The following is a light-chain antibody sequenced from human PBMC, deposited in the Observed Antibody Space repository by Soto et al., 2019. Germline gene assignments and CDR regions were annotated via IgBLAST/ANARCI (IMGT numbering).Light chain of an antibody. CDR3: SSYRGTSHVV. CDR1: SSDVGGYNY. CDR2: EVS. V-gene: IGLV2-14*01. J-gene: IGLJ2*01. Sequence: QSVLTQPPSASGSPGQSVAISCTGTSSDVGGYNYVSWYQQHPGKAPKLVIYEVSNRLSGVSTRFSASKSGNTASLTISGLQAEDEADYYCSSYRGTSHVVFGGGTKVTVL.